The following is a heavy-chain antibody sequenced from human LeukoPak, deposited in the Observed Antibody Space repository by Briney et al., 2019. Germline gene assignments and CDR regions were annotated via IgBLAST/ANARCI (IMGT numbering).Heavy chain of an antibody. Sequence: ASVKVSCKASGYTFTGYYMHWVRQAPGQGPEWMGWINPNSGGTNYAQKFQGWVTMTRDTSISTACMELSRLRSDDTAVYYCARVTAAAGTNYFDYWGQGTLVTVSS. V-gene: IGHV1-2*04. D-gene: IGHD6-13*01. J-gene: IGHJ4*02. CDR1: GYTFTGYY. CDR2: INPNSGGT. CDR3: ARVTAAAGTNYFDY.